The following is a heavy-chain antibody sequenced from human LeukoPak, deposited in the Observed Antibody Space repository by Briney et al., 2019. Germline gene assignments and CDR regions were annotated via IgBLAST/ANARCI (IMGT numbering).Heavy chain of an antibody. D-gene: IGHD6-13*01. CDR2: IYYSGST. CDR1: GGSISSYY. J-gene: IGHJ5*02. V-gene: IGHV4-59*08. Sequence: SETLSLTCTVSGGSISSYYWSWIRQPPGKGLEWIGYIYYSGSTNYNPSLKSRVTISVDTSKNQFSLKLSSVTAADTAVYYCASVIAAAGLGWFDPWGQGTLVTVSS. CDR3: ASVIAAAGLGWFDP.